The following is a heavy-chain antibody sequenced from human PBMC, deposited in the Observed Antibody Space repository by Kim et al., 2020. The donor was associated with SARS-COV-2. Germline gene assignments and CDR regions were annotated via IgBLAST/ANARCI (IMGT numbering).Heavy chain of an antibody. V-gene: IGHV4-59*13. CDR3: ARAHFCTTSDCSRWYFDL. Sequence: SETLSLTCHVSGGSMTSYYWGWIRQPPGKGLEWLGHVYYSGSTNYSPSLESRATISVDTSESQFSLRLTSVTAADTAVYYCARAHFCTTSDCSRWYFDLWGRGTLVTVSS. J-gene: IGHJ2*01. CDR1: GGSMTSYY. CDR2: VYYSGST. D-gene: IGHD2-8*01.